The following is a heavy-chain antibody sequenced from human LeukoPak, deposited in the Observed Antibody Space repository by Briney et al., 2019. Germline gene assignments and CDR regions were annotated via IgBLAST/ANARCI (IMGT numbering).Heavy chain of an antibody. CDR2: IYYSGST. CDR1: GGSISSSSYY. Sequence: ESSETLSLTCTASGGSISSSSYYWGWIRQPPGKGLEWIGSIYYSGSTYYNPSLKSRVNISVDTSKNQSSLKLSSVTAADTAVYYCARSLEPKNFWSGYYNANDAFDIWGQGTMVTVSS. CDR3: ARSLEPKNFWSGYYNANDAFDI. D-gene: IGHD3-3*01. V-gene: IGHV4-39*01. J-gene: IGHJ3*02.